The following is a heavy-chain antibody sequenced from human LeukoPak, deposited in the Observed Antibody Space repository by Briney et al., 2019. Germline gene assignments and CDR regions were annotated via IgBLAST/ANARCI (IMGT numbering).Heavy chain of an antibody. CDR3: ARYCSSTNCRWFDP. CDR1: GGSISSGGYY. Sequence: SQTLSLTCTVSGGSISSGGYYWTWIRQHPGKGLEWIGYIYYSGNTYYNPSLKSRVTISVDTSKNQFPLNLTSVTAADTAVYYCARYCSSTNCRWFDPWGQGTLVTVSS. V-gene: IGHV4-31*03. J-gene: IGHJ5*02. D-gene: IGHD2-2*01. CDR2: IYYSGNT.